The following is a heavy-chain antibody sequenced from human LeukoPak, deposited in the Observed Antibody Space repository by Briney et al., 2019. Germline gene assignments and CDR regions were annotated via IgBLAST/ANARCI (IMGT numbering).Heavy chain of an antibody. J-gene: IGHJ4*02. V-gene: IGHV4-38-2*01. CDR1: GYSISTGYY. CDR2: IYHSGST. D-gene: IGHD2-21*01. Sequence: PSETLSLTCAVSGYSISTGYYWGWIRQPPGKGLEWIGSIYHSGSTYYNPSLKSQATISVDTSKNQFSLRLSSVTAADTAVYYCARALGYCGGDCYYFDYWGQGTLVTVSS. CDR3: ARALGYCGGDCYYFDY.